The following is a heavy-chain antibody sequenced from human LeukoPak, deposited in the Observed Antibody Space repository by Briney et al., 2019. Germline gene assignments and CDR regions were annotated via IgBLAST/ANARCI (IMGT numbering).Heavy chain of an antibody. J-gene: IGHJ5*02. CDR2: IHYSGST. CDR3: AREGYYYDSSGYCYGWFDP. V-gene: IGHV4-39*02. CDR1: GGSIRSSSYY. Sequence: SETLSLTCTVSGGSIRSSSYYWSWIRQPPGKGLEWIGSIHYSGSTYYNPSLKSRVTISVDTSKNQFSLKLSSVTAADTAVYYCAREGYYYDSSGYCYGWFDPWGQGTLVTVSS. D-gene: IGHD3-22*01.